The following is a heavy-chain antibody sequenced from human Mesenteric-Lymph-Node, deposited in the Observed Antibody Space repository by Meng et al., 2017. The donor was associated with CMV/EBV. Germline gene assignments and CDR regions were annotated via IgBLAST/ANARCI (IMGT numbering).Heavy chain of an antibody. CDR3: ARSSMIFPLDY. Sequence: LRLSCTVSGGSISSGGYYWSWIRQHPGKGLEWIGYIYYSGSTYYNPSLKSRVTISVDTSKNQFSLKLSSVTAADTAVYYCARSSMIFPLDYWGQGTLVTVSS. V-gene: IGHV4-31*03. D-gene: IGHD3/OR15-3a*01. J-gene: IGHJ4*02. CDR2: IYYSGST. CDR1: GGSISSGGYY.